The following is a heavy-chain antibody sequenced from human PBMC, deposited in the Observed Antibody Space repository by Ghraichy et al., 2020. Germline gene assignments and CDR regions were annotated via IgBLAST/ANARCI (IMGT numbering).Heavy chain of an antibody. J-gene: IGHJ4*02. CDR1: GFTFSRHG. D-gene: IGHD5-12*01. CDR2: TRSDGSYQ. CDR3: AKDSNSGYDYIDY. V-gene: IGHV3-30*02. Sequence: GESLNISCATSGFTFSRHGMHWVRQAPGKGLEWVAFTRSDGSYQYYSDSVKGRFTISRDNSKNTLFLQMNSLRVEDSAVFYCAKDSNSGYDYIDYWGQGTLVTVSS.